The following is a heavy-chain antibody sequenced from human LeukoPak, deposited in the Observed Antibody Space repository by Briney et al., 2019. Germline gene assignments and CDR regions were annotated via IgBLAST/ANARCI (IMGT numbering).Heavy chain of an antibody. CDR3: AKAYYYDTDAFDI. J-gene: IGHJ3*02. Sequence: GGSLRLSCAASGFTFSSYALSWVRQAPGKGLEWVSAISGSGTSTYYADSVKGRFTISRDNSENTLYLQMNSLRAEDTALYYCAKAYYYDTDAFDIWGQGTMVTVSS. D-gene: IGHD3-22*01. CDR2: ISGSGTST. CDR1: GFTFSSYA. V-gene: IGHV3-23*01.